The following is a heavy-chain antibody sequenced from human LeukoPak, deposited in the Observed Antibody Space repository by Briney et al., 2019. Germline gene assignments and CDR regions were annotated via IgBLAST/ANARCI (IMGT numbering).Heavy chain of an antibody. CDR1: GGSISSYY. Sequence: PSEILSLTCTVSGGSISSYYWSWIRQPPGKGLEWIGYIYYSGSTNYNPSLKSRVTISVDTSKNQFSLKLSSVTAADTAVYYCARHVRQQLVLWYFDYWGQGTLVTVSS. CDR3: ARHVRQQLVLWYFDY. J-gene: IGHJ4*02. V-gene: IGHV4-59*08. CDR2: IYYSGST. D-gene: IGHD6-13*01.